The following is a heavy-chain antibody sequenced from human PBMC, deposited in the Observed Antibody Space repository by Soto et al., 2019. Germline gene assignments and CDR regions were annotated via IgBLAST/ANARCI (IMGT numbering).Heavy chain of an antibody. CDR1: GXTFSSYS. CDR2: ISGSGGST. D-gene: IGHD6-13*01. V-gene: IGHV3-23*01. CDR3: AKDVYRAIVAAAAIIGPTDY. Sequence: GSLRLSCAASGXTFSSYSMSWVRQAPGKGLEWVSAISGSGGSTYYADSVKGRFTISRDNSKNTLYLQMNSLRAEETAVYYCAKDVYRAIVAAAAIIGPTDYWGQGNLFTVS. J-gene: IGHJ4*02.